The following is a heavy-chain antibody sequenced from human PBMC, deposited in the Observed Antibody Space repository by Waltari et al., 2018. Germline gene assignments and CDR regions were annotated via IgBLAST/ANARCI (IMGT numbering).Heavy chain of an antibody. CDR3: ARVSDYSNYLDY. D-gene: IGHD4-4*01. J-gene: IGHJ4*02. Sequence: EVQLVESGGGLVQPGGSLRLSCAASGFPFSSYEMNWVRQAPGKGLEWVSYISSSGSTIYYADSVKGRFTISRDNAKNSLYLQMNSLRAEDTAVYYCARVSDYSNYLDYWGQGTLVTVSS. CDR1: GFPFSSYE. CDR2: ISSSGSTI. V-gene: IGHV3-48*03.